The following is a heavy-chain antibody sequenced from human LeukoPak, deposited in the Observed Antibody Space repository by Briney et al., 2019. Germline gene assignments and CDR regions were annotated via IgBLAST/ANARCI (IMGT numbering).Heavy chain of an antibody. CDR2: FDPEDGET. V-gene: IGHV1-24*01. CDR3: AKDILYSGSYLDY. D-gene: IGHD1-26*01. J-gene: IGHJ4*02. Sequence: ASVTVSCTVSGYTLTELSMHWVRQAPGKGLEWMGGFDPEDGETIYAQKFQGRVTMTEDTSTDTAYMELSSLRSEDTAVYYCAKDILYSGSYLDYWGQGTLVTVSS. CDR1: GYTLTELS.